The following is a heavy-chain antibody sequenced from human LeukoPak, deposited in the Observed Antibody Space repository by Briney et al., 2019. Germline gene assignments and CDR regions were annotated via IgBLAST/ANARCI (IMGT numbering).Heavy chain of an antibody. CDR2: IWYDGSNK. Sequence: PGGSLRLSCAASGFTFSSYGMHWVRQAPGKGLEWVAGIWYDGSNKYYADSVKGRFTISRDNSKNTLYLQMNSLRAEDTAVYYCARDCGDYDLGAFDIWGQGTMVTVSS. J-gene: IGHJ3*02. V-gene: IGHV3-33*01. D-gene: IGHD4-17*01. CDR3: ARDCGDYDLGAFDI. CDR1: GFTFSSYG.